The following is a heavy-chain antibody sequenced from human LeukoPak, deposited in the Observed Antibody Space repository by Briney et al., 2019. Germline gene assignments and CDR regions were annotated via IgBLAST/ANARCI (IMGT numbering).Heavy chain of an antibody. CDR2: IYYSGST. V-gene: IGHV4-59*01. D-gene: IGHD5-12*01. J-gene: IGHJ6*04. CDR1: GGSISSYY. Sequence: SETLSLTCTVSGGSISSYYWSWIRQPPGKGLEWIGYIYYSGSTNYNPSLKSRVTISVGTSKNQFSLKLSSVTAADTAVYYCARGGSDIVATIEFGVGYYYGMDVWGKGTTVTVSS. CDR3: ARGGSDIVATIEFGVGYYYGMDV.